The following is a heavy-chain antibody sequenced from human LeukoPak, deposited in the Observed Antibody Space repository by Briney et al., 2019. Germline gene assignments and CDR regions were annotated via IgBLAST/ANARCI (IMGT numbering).Heavy chain of an antibody. CDR1: GGSFSGYY. CDR3: ARWVPTGYYQYYFDY. Sequence: SETLSLTCAVYGGSFSGYYWSWIRQPPGKGLEWIGEINHSGSTNYNPSLKSRVTISVDTSKNQFSLKLSSVTAADTAVYYCARWVPTGYYQYYFDYWGQGTLVTVSS. D-gene: IGHD3-9*01. CDR2: INHSGST. J-gene: IGHJ4*02. V-gene: IGHV4-34*01.